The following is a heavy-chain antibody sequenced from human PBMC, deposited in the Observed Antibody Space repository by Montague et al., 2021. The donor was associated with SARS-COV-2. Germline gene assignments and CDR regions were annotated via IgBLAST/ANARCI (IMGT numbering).Heavy chain of an antibody. J-gene: IGHJ4*02. CDR1: GTTRKNNYY. CDR3: ARGIDFGLVASRSHYFDT. CDR2: LYYSGNA. V-gene: IGHV4-39*01. Sequence: SETLSLTCSFSGTTRKNNYYWGWIRQPPGKGLEWVGSLYYSGNAXYSPPLRSRATLSVDTSRSQFSLQLTSVTVADTAIYYCARGIDFGLVASRSHYFDTWGQGTLVSVSS. D-gene: IGHD3-3*01.